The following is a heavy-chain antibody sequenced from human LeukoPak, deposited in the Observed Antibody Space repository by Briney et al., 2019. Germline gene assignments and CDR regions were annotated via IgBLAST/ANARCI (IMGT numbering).Heavy chain of an antibody. CDR3: VVGGSPGY. V-gene: IGHV3-74*01. CDR2: ISTDGYTT. J-gene: IGHJ4*02. Sequence: PGGSLRLSCAASGLAFSAYKMHWVRQAPRKGLVWVSRISTDGYTTDYADFVQGRFTASRDNTKNTWSLDMNSLRAEDTAVYYCVVGGSPGYWGRGTLVTVSS. CDR1: GLAFSAYK. D-gene: IGHD2-15*01.